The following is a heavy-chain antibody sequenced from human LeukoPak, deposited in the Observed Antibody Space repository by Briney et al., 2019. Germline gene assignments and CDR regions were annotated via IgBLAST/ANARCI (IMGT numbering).Heavy chain of an antibody. J-gene: IGHJ5*02. D-gene: IGHD3-3*01. Sequence: GASVKVSCKASGYTFTSYYMHWVRQAPGQGLEWMGIINPSGGSTSYAQKFQGRVTMTRDTSTSTVYMELSSLRSEDTAVYYCARDLWSGYYTGILWFDPWGQGTLVTVSS. CDR3: ARDLWSGYYTGILWFDP. CDR2: INPSGGST. CDR1: GYTFTSYY. V-gene: IGHV1-46*01.